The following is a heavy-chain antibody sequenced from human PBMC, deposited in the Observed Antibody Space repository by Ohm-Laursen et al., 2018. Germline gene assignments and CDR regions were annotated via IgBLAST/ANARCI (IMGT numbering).Heavy chain of an antibody. CDR3: AREYSSSSGRAFDI. Sequence: SLRLSCAATGFIDTSTYMDWDRQSPRKGLENVAVIYTGGSTDYADYVKRRFTISRDNAKNSLYLQMKSLRAEDTAVYYGAREYSSSSGRAFDIWGQGTMVTVSS. V-gene: IGHV3-53*01. CDR2: IYTGGST. J-gene: IGHJ3*02. D-gene: IGHD6-6*01. CDR1: GFIDTSTY.